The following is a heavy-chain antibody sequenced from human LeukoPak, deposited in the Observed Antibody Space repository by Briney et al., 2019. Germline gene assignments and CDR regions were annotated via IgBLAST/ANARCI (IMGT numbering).Heavy chain of an antibody. CDR2: IRYDGRNK. D-gene: IGHD4-17*01. V-gene: IGHV3-30*02. CDR3: AARRLTVTTEIDY. CDR1: GFTFSDYG. Sequence: GGSLRLSCAVSGFTFSDYGVHWVRQAPGKGLEWVAFIRYDGRNKYYADSVKGRFTISRDNSKNTVYLQMNSLRAEDTAVYYCAARRLTVTTEIDYWGQGTLVTVSS. J-gene: IGHJ4*02.